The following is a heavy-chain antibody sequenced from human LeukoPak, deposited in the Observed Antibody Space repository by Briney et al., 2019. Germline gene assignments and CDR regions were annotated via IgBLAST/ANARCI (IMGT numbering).Heavy chain of an antibody. CDR3: ARAPSNRYCSGGSCRKQPSQQHFDI. V-gene: IGHV4-34*01. CDR2: INHSGST. CDR1: GGSFSGYY. Sequence: PSETLSLTCAVYGGSFSGYYWSWIRQPPGKGLEWIGEINHSGSTNYNPSLKSRVTISVDTSKNQFSLKLSSVTAADTAVYYCARAPSNRYCSGGSCRKQPSQQHFDIWGQGTMVTVSS. J-gene: IGHJ3*02. D-gene: IGHD2-15*01.